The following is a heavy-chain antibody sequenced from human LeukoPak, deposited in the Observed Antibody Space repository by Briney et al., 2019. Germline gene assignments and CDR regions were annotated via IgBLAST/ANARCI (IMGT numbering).Heavy chain of an antibody. D-gene: IGHD6-19*01. CDR3: ARCRARIAVAVDY. CDR1: GFTFSNYG. V-gene: IGHV3-33*01. J-gene: IGHJ4*02. CDR2: IWCDGSNK. Sequence: PGGSLRLSCAASGFTFSNYGINWVRQAPGKGLEWVALIWCDGSNKFAPASVTSSFPLSRNNSKPTLYMQMTSLRAEDTAVYYCARCRARIAVAVDYWGQGTLVTVSS.